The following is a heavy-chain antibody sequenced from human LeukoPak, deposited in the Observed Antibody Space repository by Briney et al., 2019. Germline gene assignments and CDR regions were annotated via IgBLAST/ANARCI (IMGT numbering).Heavy chain of an antibody. CDR2: IIPIFGTA. J-gene: IGHJ4*02. D-gene: IGHD3-22*01. Sequence: GASVKVSCKASGGTFSSYAISWVRQAPGQGLEWMGGIIPIFGTANYAQKFQGRVTITADESTSTAYMELSSLRSEDTAVYYCARAGYYDSSGYYRLTPFDYWGQGTLVTVSS. CDR1: GGTFSSYA. CDR3: ARAGYYDSSGYYRLTPFDY. V-gene: IGHV1-69*13.